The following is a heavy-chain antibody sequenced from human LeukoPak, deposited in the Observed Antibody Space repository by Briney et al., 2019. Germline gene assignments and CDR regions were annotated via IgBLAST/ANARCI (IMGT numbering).Heavy chain of an antibody. CDR3: AKDFPYDSSGYLY. CDR2: ISYDGSNK. Sequence: GGSLRLSCAASGFTFSSYGMHWVRQAPGKGLEWVAVISYDGSNKYYADSVKGRFTISRDNSKNTLYLQMNSLRAEDTAVYYCAKDFPYDSSGYLYWGQGTLVTVSS. CDR1: GFTFSSYG. D-gene: IGHD3-22*01. V-gene: IGHV3-30*18. J-gene: IGHJ1*01.